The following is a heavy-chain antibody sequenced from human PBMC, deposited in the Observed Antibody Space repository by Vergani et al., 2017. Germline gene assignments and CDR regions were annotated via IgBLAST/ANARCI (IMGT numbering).Heavy chain of an antibody. CDR1: GFSLNTRGVS. CDR3: IYRKAECVTSGCFYPFCFYCCMDV. V-gene: IGHV2-5*04. Sequence: QITLKESGPTLVKPTQTLTLTCTFSGFSLNTRGVSVAWIRQPPGKALDWLALIYWNDDQHYSPSLNNRVTITKDTSKNQVVLTMTNMDDVATGAYSCIYRKAECVTSGCFYPFCFYCCMDVWGKGTTVAVSS. CDR2: IYWNDDQ. D-gene: IGHD1-1*01. J-gene: IGHJ6*03.